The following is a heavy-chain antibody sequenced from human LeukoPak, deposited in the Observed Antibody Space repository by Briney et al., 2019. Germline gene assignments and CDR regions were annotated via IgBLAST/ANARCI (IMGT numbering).Heavy chain of an antibody. V-gene: IGHV3-48*01. J-gene: IGHJ4*02. CDR1: GFTFRIYT. CDR3: ARGRCTFGGVLQY. D-gene: IGHD3-16*01. CDR2: ISSSCSTI. Sequence: GGSLSLSCAASGFTFRIYTMTWVRQAPGKGLELVSDISSSCSTIYYADSVKGRFTISRDNAKNPLYLQMNSLSAEDTAVYYCARGRCTFGGVLQYGAEGALVTVSS.